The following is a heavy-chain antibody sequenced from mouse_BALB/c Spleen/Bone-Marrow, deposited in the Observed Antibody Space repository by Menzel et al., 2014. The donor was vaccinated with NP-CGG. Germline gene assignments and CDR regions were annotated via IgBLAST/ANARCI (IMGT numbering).Heavy chain of an antibody. CDR2: INPSNGGT. V-gene: IGHV1S81*02. D-gene: IGHD2-12*01. CDR3: TRSRRAMGY. J-gene: IGHJ4*01. Sequence: QVQLKQSGAELVKPGASVKLSCKASGYTFTSYYMYWVKQRPGQGLEWIGEINPSNGGTNFNEKFKSKATLTVDKSSSTAYMQLSSLTSEDSAVYYCTRSRRAMGYWGQGTSVTVSS. CDR1: GYTFTSYY.